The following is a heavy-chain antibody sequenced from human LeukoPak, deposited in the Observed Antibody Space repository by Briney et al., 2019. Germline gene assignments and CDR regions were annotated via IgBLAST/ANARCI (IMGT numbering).Heavy chain of an antibody. CDR2: ISSSSSYI. Sequence: GGSLRLSCAASGFTFSSYSMNWVRQAPGKGLEWVSSISSSSSYIYYAGSVKGRFTISRDNAKNSLYLQMNSLRAEDTAVYYCARAVSGGSTENYWGQGTLVTVSS. CDR3: ARAVSGGSTENY. J-gene: IGHJ4*02. D-gene: IGHD2-15*01. V-gene: IGHV3-21*04. CDR1: GFTFSSYS.